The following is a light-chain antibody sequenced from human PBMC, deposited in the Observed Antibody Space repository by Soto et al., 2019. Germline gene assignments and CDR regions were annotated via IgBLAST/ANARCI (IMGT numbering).Light chain of an antibody. J-gene: IGKJ1*01. V-gene: IGKV3-20*01. CDR2: GAS. CDR1: QSVSSSY. CDR3: QQYGSFKWK. Sequence: EIVLTQSPGTLSLSPGERATLSCRASQSVSSSYLAWYQQKPGQAPRLLIYGASSRATGIPDRFSGSGSGTDFTLTISRLEPEDFAVYYCQQYGSFKWKFGQGTKVDIK.